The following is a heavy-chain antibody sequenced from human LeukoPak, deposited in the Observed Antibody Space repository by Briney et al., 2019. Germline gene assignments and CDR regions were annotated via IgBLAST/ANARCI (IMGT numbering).Heavy chain of an antibody. CDR3: ARLGVGKRGAYSLRCPFDY. CDR2: IYPGDSDT. D-gene: IGHD5-18*01. CDR1: GYNFTNYW. Sequence: GESLQISCEGSGYNFTNYWTGWVRQMPGKGLEWMGIIYPGDSDTRYSPSFQGQVTISVDKSITTTYLQWSSLKASDTAIYYCARLGVGKRGAYSLRCPFDYWGQGALVTVSS. J-gene: IGHJ4*02. V-gene: IGHV5-51*01.